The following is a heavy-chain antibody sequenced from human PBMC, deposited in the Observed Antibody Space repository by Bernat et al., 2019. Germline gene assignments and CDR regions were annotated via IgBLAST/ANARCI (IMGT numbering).Heavy chain of an antibody. J-gene: IGHJ6*02. V-gene: IGHV3-23*01. CDR3: AKGIYPKGYCSGGNCYYYFYGMDV. CDR1: GFTFSSFA. CDR2: ISGSGDST. D-gene: IGHD2-15*01. Sequence: EVQLLESGGGLVQPGGSLRLSCGASGFTFSSFAMSWVRQAAVRGLEWVSGISGSGDSTYYADSVKGRFTISRDNSKNTLYLQMNSLRAEDTAVYYCAKGIYPKGYCSGGNCYYYFYGMDVWGQGTTVTVSS.